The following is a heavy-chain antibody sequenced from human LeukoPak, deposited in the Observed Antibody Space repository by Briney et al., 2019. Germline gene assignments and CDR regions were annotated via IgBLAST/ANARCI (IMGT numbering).Heavy chain of an antibody. CDR1: EFTFTGYW. V-gene: IGHV3-7*01. D-gene: IGHD1-14*01. J-gene: IGHJ6*02. CDR3: ASDPHHASRMDV. Sequence: GGSLRLSCAGSEFTFTGYWMNWVRQAPGKGLEWVANIKQDGSEQYYVDSVKGRFTISRDNAKNSLYLQMNSLRAEDTAVYYCASDPHHASRMDVWGQGTTVTVSS. CDR2: IKQDGSEQ.